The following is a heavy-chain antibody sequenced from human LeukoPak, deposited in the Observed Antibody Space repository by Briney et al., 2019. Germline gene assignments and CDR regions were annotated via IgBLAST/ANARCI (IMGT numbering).Heavy chain of an antibody. CDR1: GGSFSGYY. J-gene: IGHJ6*02. D-gene: IGHD6-25*01. Sequence: SETLSLTCAVYGGSFSGYYWSWIRQPPGKGLEWIGEINHSGSTNYNPSLKSRVTTSVDTSKNQFSLKLSSVTAADTAVYYCATSGKTVYYYYGMDVWGQGTTVTVSS. V-gene: IGHV4-34*01. CDR2: INHSGST. CDR3: ATSGKTVYYYYGMDV.